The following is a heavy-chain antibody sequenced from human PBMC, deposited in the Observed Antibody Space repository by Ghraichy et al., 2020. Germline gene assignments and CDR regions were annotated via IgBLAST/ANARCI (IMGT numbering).Heavy chain of an antibody. CDR2: VDRHGGST. J-gene: IGHJ6*02. CDR1: GFIFDDFG. V-gene: IGHV3-20*04. Sequence: GGSLRLSCTASGFIFDDFGVVWVRQAPGKGLEWVSGVDRHGGSTGYADSVRGRFTISRDNAKNSLYLQMNSLRAEDTAFYYCARRKVQWTGYYNGMDVWGQGTTVTVSS. D-gene: IGHD1-1*01. CDR3: ARRKVQWTGYYNGMDV.